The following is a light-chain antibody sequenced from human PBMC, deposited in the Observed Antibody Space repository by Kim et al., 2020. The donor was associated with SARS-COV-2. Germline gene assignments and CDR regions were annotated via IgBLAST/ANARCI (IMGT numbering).Light chain of an antibody. CDR3: QQRSNWLYT. V-gene: IGKV3-11*01. Sequence: SLSPGERAPLSGRAIQSVSSYLAWYQQKPGQAPRLFIYEASNRATGIPARFSGSGSGTDFTLTISSLEPEDFAVYYCQQRSNWLYTFGQGTKLEI. J-gene: IGKJ2*01. CDR1: QSVSSY. CDR2: EAS.